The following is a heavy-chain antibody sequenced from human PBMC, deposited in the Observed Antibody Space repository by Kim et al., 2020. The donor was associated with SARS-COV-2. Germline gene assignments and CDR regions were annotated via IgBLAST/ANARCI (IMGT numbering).Heavy chain of an antibody. J-gene: IGHJ4*02. CDR3: ARGSIAAAGRAY. V-gene: IGHV3-21*01. Sequence: YYADSVTGRFTIARDNAKNSLYLQMNSLRAEDTAMYYCARGSIAAAGRAYWGQGTLVTVSS. D-gene: IGHD6-13*01.